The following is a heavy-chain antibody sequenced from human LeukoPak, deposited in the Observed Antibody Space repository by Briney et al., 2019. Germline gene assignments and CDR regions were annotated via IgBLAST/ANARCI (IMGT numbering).Heavy chain of an antibody. CDR3: ARMRGDYGLN. CDR1: GGTFSSYA. V-gene: IGHV1-69*05. CDR2: IVPIFGTA. D-gene: IGHD4-17*01. Sequence: SVKVSCKASGGTFSSYAISWVRQAPGQGLEWMGRIVPIFGTANYAQKFQGRVSITTDESTSTAYMELSSLRSEDTAVYYCARMRGDYGLNWGQGTLVTVSS. J-gene: IGHJ4*02.